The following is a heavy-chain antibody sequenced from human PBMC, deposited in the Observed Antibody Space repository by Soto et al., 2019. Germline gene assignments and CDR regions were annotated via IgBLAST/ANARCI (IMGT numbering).Heavy chain of an antibody. CDR1: GYSISSGYY. CDR2: IYHSGST. CDR3: ERGKTERYNWFDT. D-gene: IGHD1-1*01. J-gene: IGHJ5*02. Sequence: PSETLSLTCAVSGYSISSGYYWGWIRQPPGKGLEWIGSIYHSGSTYYNPSLKSRVTISVDTSKNQFSLKLSSVTAADKAVYYCERGKTERYNWFDTWGQGTLVTVSS. V-gene: IGHV4-38-2*01.